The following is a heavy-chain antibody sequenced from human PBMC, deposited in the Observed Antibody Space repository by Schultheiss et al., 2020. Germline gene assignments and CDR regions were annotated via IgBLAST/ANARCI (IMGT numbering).Heavy chain of an antibody. V-gene: IGHV3-9*01. CDR2: ISWNSGSI. J-gene: IGHJ4*02. Sequence: GGSLRLSCAASGFTFSSYGMHWVRQAPGKGLEWVSGISWNSGSIGYADSVKGRFTISRDNAKNSLYLQMNSLRAEDTAVYYCARGRDSPDYWGQGTLVTVSS. CDR1: GFTFSSYG. CDR3: ARGRDSPDY. D-gene: IGHD3-22*01.